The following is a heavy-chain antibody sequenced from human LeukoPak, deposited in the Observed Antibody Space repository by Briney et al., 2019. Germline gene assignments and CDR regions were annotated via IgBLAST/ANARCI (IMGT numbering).Heavy chain of an antibody. V-gene: IGHV3-21*01. D-gene: IGHD4-11*01. CDR3: ARDYSTLGMDV. J-gene: IGHJ6*02. Sequence: GWSLRLSCAASGFTFSSYSMNWVCQAPGKGLEWVSSISSSSSYIYYADSVKGRFTISRDNAKNSLYLQMNSLRAEDTAVYYCARDYSTLGMDVWGQGTTVTVSS. CDR1: GFTFSSYS. CDR2: ISSSSSYI.